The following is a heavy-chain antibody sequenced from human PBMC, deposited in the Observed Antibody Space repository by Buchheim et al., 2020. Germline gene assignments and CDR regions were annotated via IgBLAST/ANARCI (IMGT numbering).Heavy chain of an antibody. V-gene: IGHV1-8*01. CDR2: MSPNSGNT. Sequence: QVQLVQSGAEVKKPGASVMVSCKASGFTFTSYDINWVRQATGQGLEWVGWMSPNSGNTGYAQQFQGRVSMTRNTSISTAYMELSSLRSEDTAVYYCARGRVVVVPAAMCWFDPWGQGTL. CDR1: GFTFTSYD. J-gene: IGHJ5*02. D-gene: IGHD2-2*01. CDR3: ARGRVVVVPAAMCWFDP.